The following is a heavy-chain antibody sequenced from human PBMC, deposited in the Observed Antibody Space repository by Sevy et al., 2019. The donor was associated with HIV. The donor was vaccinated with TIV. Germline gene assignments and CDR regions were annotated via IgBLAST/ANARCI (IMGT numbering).Heavy chain of an antibody. CDR2: IYYSGRT. D-gene: IGHD3-3*02. V-gene: IGHV4-59*01. CDR3: ATTFQEYYYGVDV. J-gene: IGHJ6*02. Sequence: SETLSLTCTVSGDSISGYYWSWIRQPPGKGLEWIGYIYYSGRTDYSPSLKSRVTISEDTSKNQFSLKLSSVTAADTAMYYCATTFQEYYYGVDVWGQGTTVTVSS. CDR1: GDSISGYY.